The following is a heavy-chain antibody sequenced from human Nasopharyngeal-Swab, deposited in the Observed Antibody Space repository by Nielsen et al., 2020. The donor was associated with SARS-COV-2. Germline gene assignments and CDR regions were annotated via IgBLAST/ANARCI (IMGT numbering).Heavy chain of an antibody. CDR1: GGTFSSYA. CDR3: ARAPYSGSYYYYYGMDV. Sequence: SVQVSCKASGGTFSSYAISWVRQAPGQGPEWLGRIIPILGIANYAQKFQGRVKITADKSTSTAYMELSSLRSEDTAVYYCARAPYSGSYYYYYGMDVWGQGTTVTVSS. CDR2: IIPILGIA. J-gene: IGHJ6*02. D-gene: IGHD1-26*01. V-gene: IGHV1-69*04.